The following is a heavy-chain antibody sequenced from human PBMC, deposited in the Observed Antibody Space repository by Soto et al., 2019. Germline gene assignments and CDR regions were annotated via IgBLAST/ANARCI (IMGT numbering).Heavy chain of an antibody. D-gene: IGHD3-22*01. CDR1: GFTLSSYA. V-gene: IGHV3-23*01. Sequence: GGSLRLSCAASGFTLSSYAMSWVRQAPGKGLEWVSAISGSGGSTYYADSVKGRFTISRDNSKNTLYLQMNSLRAEDTAVYYCAKVIPPYDSSGPSPLFDYWGQGTLVTVSS. J-gene: IGHJ4*02. CDR2: ISGSGGST. CDR3: AKVIPPYDSSGPSPLFDY.